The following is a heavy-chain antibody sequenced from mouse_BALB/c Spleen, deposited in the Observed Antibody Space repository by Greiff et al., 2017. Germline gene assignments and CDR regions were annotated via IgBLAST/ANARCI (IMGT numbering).Heavy chain of an antibody. J-gene: IGHJ3*01. CDR3: ARNEGFAY. Sequence: DVKLVESGGGLVQPGGSRKLSCAASGFTFSSFGMHWVRQAPEKGLEWVAYISSGSSTIYYADTVKGRFTISRDNPKNTLFLQMTSLRSEDTAMYYCARNEGFAYWGQGTLVTVSA. CDR2: ISSGSSTI. CDR1: GFTFSSFG. V-gene: IGHV5-17*02.